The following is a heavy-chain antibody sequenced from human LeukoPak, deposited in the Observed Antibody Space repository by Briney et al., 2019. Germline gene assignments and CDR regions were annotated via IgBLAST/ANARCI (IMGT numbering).Heavy chain of an antibody. CDR2: IYSGGST. V-gene: IGHV3-53*01. CDR3: ARDCSGGSCRSYDAFDI. D-gene: IGHD2-15*01. CDR1: GFTVSSNY. J-gene: IGHJ3*02. Sequence: GGSLRLSCAASGFTVSSNYMSWVRQAPGKGLEWVSVIYSGGSTYYADSVKGRFTISRDNSKNTLYLQMNSLRAEDTAVYYCARDCSGGSCRSYDAFDIWGQGTMVTVSS.